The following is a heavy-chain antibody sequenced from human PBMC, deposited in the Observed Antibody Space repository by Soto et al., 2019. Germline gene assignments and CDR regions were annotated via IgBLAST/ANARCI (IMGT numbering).Heavy chain of an antibody. Sequence: GGSLRLSCAASGFTFSSYAMSWVRQAPGKGLEWVSAISGSGGSTYYADSVKGRFTISRDNSKNTLYLQMNSLRAEDTAVYYCAKDADDYYDSSGYPYDAFDIWGQGTMATVSS. CDR3: AKDADDYYDSSGYPYDAFDI. CDR2: ISGSGGST. V-gene: IGHV3-23*01. CDR1: GFTFSSYA. D-gene: IGHD3-22*01. J-gene: IGHJ3*02.